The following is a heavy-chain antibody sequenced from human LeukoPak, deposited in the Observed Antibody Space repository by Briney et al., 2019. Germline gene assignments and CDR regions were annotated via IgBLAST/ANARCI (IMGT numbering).Heavy chain of an antibody. V-gene: IGHV4-30-2*01. CDR1: GVSISSGGYY. CDR2: IYHSGST. J-gene: IGHJ3*02. CDR3: ARDWDGCNSEDADDAFDI. D-gene: IGHD4-23*01. Sequence: PSETLSLTCTVSGVSISSGGYYWRWIRQPPGKGLEWIGYIYHSGSTYYNPSLKSRVTISVDRSKNQFSLKLSSVTAADTAVYYCARDWDGCNSEDADDAFDIWGQGTMVTVSS.